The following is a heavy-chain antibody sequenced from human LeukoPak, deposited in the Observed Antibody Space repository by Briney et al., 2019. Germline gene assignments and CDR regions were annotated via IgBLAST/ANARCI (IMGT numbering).Heavy chain of an antibody. Sequence: SQTLSLTCTVSGGSISSGSDYWSWIRQPAGKGLEWIGRIYTSGSTNYNPSLKSRVTISVYTSKNQFSLKLSSVTAADTAVYYCARASIAAAGKVDYWGQGTLVTVSS. CDR2: IYTSGST. V-gene: IGHV4-61*02. D-gene: IGHD6-13*01. CDR3: ARASIAAAGKVDY. CDR1: GGSISSGSDY. J-gene: IGHJ4*02.